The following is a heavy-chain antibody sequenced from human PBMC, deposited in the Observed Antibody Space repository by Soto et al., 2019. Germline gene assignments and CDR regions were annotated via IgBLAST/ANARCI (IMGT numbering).Heavy chain of an antibody. J-gene: IGHJ6*03. CDR1: GGSFSGYY. CDR3: ARGLSAADYYYYMDV. D-gene: IGHD6-13*01. CDR2: INHSGST. Sequence: PSETLSLTWAVSGGSFSGYYWSWIRQPPGEGREWVGEINHSGSTNYNPSLKSRVTISVDTSKNQYSLKLSSVTAADTAVYYCARGLSAADYYYYMDVWGKGTTVTASS. V-gene: IGHV4-34*01.